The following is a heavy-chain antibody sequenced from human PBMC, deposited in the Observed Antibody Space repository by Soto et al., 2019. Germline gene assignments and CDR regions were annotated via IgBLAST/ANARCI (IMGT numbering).Heavy chain of an antibody. CDR3: AREGGRRYDFWSGYSGYNWFDP. CDR1: GYTFTGYY. D-gene: IGHD3-3*01. CDR2: INPNSGGT. V-gene: IGHV1-2*04. Sequence: ASGKVSCKASGYTFTGYYMHWVRQAPGQGLERMGWINPNSGGTNYAQKFQGWVTMTRDTSISTAYMELSRLRSDDTAVYYCAREGGRRYDFWSGYSGYNWFDPWGQGTLVTVSS. J-gene: IGHJ5*02.